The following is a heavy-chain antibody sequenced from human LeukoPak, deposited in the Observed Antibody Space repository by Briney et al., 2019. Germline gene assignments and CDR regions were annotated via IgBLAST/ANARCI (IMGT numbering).Heavy chain of an antibody. J-gene: IGHJ4*02. CDR3: ARGVEPLAANTLAY. CDR2: FYSDGNT. Sequence: GGSLRLSCAASGFTVMTNDMTWVRQAPGKGLEWVSVFYSDGNTKYADSVQGRFTISRDNSKNTLYLEMNSLSPDDTAVYYCARGVEPLAANTLAYWGQGTLVTVSS. CDR1: GFTVMTND. V-gene: IGHV3-53*01. D-gene: IGHD1-14*01.